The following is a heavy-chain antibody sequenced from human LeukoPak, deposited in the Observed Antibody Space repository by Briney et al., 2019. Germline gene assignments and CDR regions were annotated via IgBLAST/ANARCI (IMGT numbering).Heavy chain of an antibody. CDR2: ISSSSSTI. V-gene: IGHV3-48*04. J-gene: IGHJ4*02. CDR1: GFTFSSYS. D-gene: IGHD6-19*01. Sequence: PGGSLRLSCAASGFTFSSYSMNWVRQAPGKGLEWVSYISSSSSTIYYADSVKGRFTISRDNAKNSLYLQMNSLRAEDTAVYYCARDSSGWQPYYFDYWGQGTLVTVSS. CDR3: ARDSSGWQPYYFDY.